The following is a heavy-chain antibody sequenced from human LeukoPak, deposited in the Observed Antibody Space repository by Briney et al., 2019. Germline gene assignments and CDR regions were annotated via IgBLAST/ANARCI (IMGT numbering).Heavy chain of an antibody. V-gene: IGHV3-7*01. Sequence: PGGSLRLSCAASGFTFNNYWMNWVRQAPGKGLEWVADIKEEGSEKNYVDSVKGRFTISRDNAKNSLYLQMNSLRAEDTAIYYCARELSHWYFDLWGRGTLVTVSS. CDR3: ARELSHWYFDL. CDR2: IKEEGSEK. CDR1: GFTFNNYW. J-gene: IGHJ2*01.